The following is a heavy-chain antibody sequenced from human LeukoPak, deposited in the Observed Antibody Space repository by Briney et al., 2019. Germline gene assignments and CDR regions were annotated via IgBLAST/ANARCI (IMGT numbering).Heavy chain of an antibody. D-gene: IGHD3-22*01. J-gene: IGHJ4*02. CDR1: GFTFDDYA. CDR3: ARDLGYYYDSTPRDY. V-gene: IGHV3-9*01. CDR2: ISWNSGSI. Sequence: GGSLRLSCAASGFTFDDYAMHWVRQAPGKGLEWVSGISWNSGSIGYADSVKGRFTISRDNAKNSLYLQMNSLRAEDTAVYYCARDLGYYYDSTPRDYWGQGTLVTVSS.